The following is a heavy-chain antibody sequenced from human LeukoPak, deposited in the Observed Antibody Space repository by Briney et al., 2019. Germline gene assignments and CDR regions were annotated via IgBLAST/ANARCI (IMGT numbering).Heavy chain of an antibody. CDR3: ARSSSQLLIGRYGEKFDP. J-gene: IGHJ5*02. V-gene: IGHV1-69*05. D-gene: IGHD2-2*01. CDR1: GGTFSSYA. CDR2: IIPIFGTA. Sequence: ASVKVSCKASGGTFSSYAISWVRQAPGQGLEWMGGIIPIFGTANYAQKFQGRVTITTDESTSTAYMELSSLRSEDTAVYYYARSSSQLLIGRYGEKFDPWGQGTLVTVSS.